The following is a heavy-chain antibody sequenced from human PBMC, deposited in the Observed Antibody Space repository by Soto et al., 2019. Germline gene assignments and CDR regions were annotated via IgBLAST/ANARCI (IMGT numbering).Heavy chain of an antibody. CDR1: GFTFSPYT. Sequence: QVQLVESGGGVVQPGRSLRLSCAASGFTFSPYTMHWVRQTPGKGLEWMAVISNDGDDKDYADSVKGRFTVSRDNSKSTLDLQMSSLRAEDTAVYYCARGGGFCGADCYKGGIDYWGQGTLVTVSP. CDR2: ISNDGDDK. CDR3: ARGGGFCGADCYKGGIDY. D-gene: IGHD2-21*02. J-gene: IGHJ4*02. V-gene: IGHV3-30-3*01.